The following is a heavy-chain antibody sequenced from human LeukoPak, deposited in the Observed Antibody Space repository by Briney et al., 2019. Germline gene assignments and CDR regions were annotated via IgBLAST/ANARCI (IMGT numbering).Heavy chain of an antibody. J-gene: IGHJ4*02. V-gene: IGHV3-23*01. CDR3: AKYDSSGYYYDYFDY. D-gene: IGHD3-22*01. Sequence: PGGSLRLSCAASGFTFSSYAVSWVRQAPGKGLEWVSAISGSGGSTYYADSVKGRFTISRDNSKNTLYLQMNSLRAEDTAVYYCAKYDSSGYYYDYFDYWGQGTLVTVSS. CDR2: ISGSGGST. CDR1: GFTFSSYA.